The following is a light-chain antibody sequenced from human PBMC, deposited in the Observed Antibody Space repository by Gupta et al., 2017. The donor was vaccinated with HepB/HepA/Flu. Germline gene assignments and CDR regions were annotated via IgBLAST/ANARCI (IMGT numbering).Light chain of an antibody. CDR2: DNN. J-gene: IGLJ3*02. Sequence: QSVLTQPPSVSGAPGQRVTISCTGSSSNIEAGYDVHWYQQVPGTAPTLLLYDNNNRPSGVPAPFSGSRSGTSASMAITGLQAGDEGDYYCQSYDRSRTGSGVFGGGTKLTVL. CDR3: QSYDRSRTGSGV. V-gene: IGLV1-40*01. CDR1: SSNIEAGYD.